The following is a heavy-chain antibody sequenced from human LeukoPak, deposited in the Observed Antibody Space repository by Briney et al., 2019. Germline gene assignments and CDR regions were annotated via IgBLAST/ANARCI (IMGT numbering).Heavy chain of an antibody. J-gene: IGHJ4*02. Sequence: PGGSLRLSCAASGFTFGTYGMHWVRQAPGKGLEWVAFVRYDGTTKHYALSVKGRFTISRDNSKNTLSLQMNSLRVEDTAVYYCAIFRVVTIPEFDYWGQGTLVTVSS. V-gene: IGHV3-30*02. CDR1: GFTFGTYG. CDR3: AIFRVVTIPEFDY. D-gene: IGHD3-3*01. CDR2: VRYDGTTK.